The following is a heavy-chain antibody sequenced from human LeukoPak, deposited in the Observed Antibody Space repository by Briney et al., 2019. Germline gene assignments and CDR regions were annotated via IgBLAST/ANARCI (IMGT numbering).Heavy chain of an antibody. CDR3: SFGTVSQSFNH. Sequence: GGSLRLSCAASGFTFSTYWMHWVRPAPGKGLVWVSHINTVGSRTDYTHSVKGRFTVSRDNAKNTLYLQMNSLRAEDTAVYYCSFGTVSQSFNHWGQGTLVTVSS. J-gene: IGHJ4*02. V-gene: IGHV3-74*01. CDR1: GFTFSTYW. CDR2: INTVGSRT. D-gene: IGHD3-10*01.